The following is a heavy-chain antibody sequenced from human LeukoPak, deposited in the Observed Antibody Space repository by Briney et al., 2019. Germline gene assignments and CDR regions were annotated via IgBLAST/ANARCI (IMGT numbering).Heavy chain of an antibody. CDR1: GFTFSSYG. V-gene: IGHV3-30*02. Sequence: GGSLRLSCAASGFTFSSYGMHWVRQAPGKGLEWVAFIRYDGSNKYYADSVKGRFTISRDNSKNTLYLQMNSLRAEDTAVYYCAKDQRQGRSSSPYYFDYWGQGTLVIVSS. J-gene: IGHJ4*02. CDR2: IRYDGSNK. CDR3: AKDQRQGRSSSPYYFDY. D-gene: IGHD6-13*01.